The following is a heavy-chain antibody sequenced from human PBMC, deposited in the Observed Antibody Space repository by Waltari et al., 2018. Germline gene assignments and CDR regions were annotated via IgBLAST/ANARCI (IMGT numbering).Heavy chain of an antibody. CDR3: ARDRGGTDFDY. D-gene: IGHD1-1*01. CDR1: GFTFSSYS. J-gene: IGHJ4*02. V-gene: IGHV3-48*01. Sequence: EVQLVESGGGLVQPGGSLRLPCSASGFTFSSYSLNWLRQAPGKGLEWVSYISSSSSTIYYADSVKGRFTISRDNAKNSLYLQMNSLRAEDTAVYYCARDRGGTDFDYWGQGTLVTVSS. CDR2: ISSSSSTI.